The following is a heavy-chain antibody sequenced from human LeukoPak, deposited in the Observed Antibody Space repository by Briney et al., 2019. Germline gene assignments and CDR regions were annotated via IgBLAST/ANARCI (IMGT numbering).Heavy chain of an antibody. CDR3: AKDRSSGSFRMGGFDY. CDR1: GFTFSSFA. V-gene: IGHV3-23*01. J-gene: IGHJ4*02. Sequence: GGSLRLSCAASGFTFSSFAMSWVRQAPGKGLEWVSAISAGGGSTYYAGSVKGRFTISRDNSKNTLYLQMNSLRAEDTAIYYCAKDRSSGSFRMGGFDYWGQGTLVTVSS. D-gene: IGHD1-26*01. CDR2: ISAGGGST.